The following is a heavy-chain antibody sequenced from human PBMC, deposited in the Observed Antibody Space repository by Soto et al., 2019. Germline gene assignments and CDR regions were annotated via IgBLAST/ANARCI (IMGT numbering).Heavy chain of an antibody. D-gene: IGHD3-10*01. J-gene: IGHJ4*02. CDR3: ARDVPYEQTYYYGSGSYYNPRPSYYFDY. CDR2: ISAYNGNT. V-gene: IGHV1-18*01. CDR1: GYTFTSYG. Sequence: EASVKVSCKASGYTFTSYGISWVRQAPGQGLEWMGWISAYNGNTNYAQKLQGRVTMTTDTSTSTAYMELRSLRSDDTAVYYCARDVPYEQTYYYGSGSYYNPRPSYYFDYWGQGTLVTVSS.